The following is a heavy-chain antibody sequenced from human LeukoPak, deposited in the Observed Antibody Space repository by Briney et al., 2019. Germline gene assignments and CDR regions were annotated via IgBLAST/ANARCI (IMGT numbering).Heavy chain of an antibody. Sequence: GGSLRLSCVVSGFTFTSYGVHWVRQAPGKGLEWVGFIRSKAYGGTTEYAASVKGRFTISRDDSKSIAYLQMNSLKTEDTAVYYCTRGNYYDSSGYYYYFDYWGQGTLVTVSS. CDR2: IRSKAYGGTT. V-gene: IGHV3-49*04. D-gene: IGHD3-22*01. J-gene: IGHJ4*02. CDR1: GFTFTSYG. CDR3: TRGNYYDSSGYYYYFDY.